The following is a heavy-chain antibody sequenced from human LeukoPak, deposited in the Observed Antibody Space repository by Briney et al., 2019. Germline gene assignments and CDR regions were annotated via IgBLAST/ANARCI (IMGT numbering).Heavy chain of an antibody. CDR1: GGTFSSYA. Sequence: EASVKVSCKASGGTFSSYAISWVRQAPGQGLEWMGGIIPIFGTANYAQKFQGRVTITADESTSTAYMELSSLRSEDTAVYYCASTKDYYDSSGAHFDYWGQGTLVTVSS. V-gene: IGHV1-69*13. CDR2: IIPIFGTA. CDR3: ASTKDYYDSSGAHFDY. D-gene: IGHD3-22*01. J-gene: IGHJ4*02.